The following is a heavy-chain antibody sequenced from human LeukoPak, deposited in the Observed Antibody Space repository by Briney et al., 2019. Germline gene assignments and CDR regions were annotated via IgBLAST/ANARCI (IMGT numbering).Heavy chain of an antibody. CDR3: LTWAGGNSDVASVDF. CDR1: VYIFRQFY. J-gene: IGHJ4*02. CDR2: ISLYSGAT. D-gene: IGHD3-9*01. Sequence: SVHEPHQPTVYIFRQFYIHGVGPAPARGFTWMGWISLYSGATKVAQNFQGRITYTSDISISTMYMELSNLSSDDTGVYYCLTWAGGNSDVASVDFWGQGTRVIVSS. V-gene: IGHV1-2*01.